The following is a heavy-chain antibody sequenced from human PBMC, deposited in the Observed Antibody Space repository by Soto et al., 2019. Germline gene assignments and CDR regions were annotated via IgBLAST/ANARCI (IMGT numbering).Heavy chain of an antibody. CDR1: GDSISSGDYY. Sequence: SETLSLTCTVSGDSISSGDYYWSWIRQPPGKGLEWIGYIYYSGSTYYNPSLKSRVTISVDTSKNQFSLKLSSVTAADTAVYYCARDYYDRRRFDPWGQGTLVTVSS. V-gene: IGHV4-30-4*02. CDR2: IYYSGST. CDR3: ARDYYDRRRFDP. D-gene: IGHD3-22*01. J-gene: IGHJ5*02.